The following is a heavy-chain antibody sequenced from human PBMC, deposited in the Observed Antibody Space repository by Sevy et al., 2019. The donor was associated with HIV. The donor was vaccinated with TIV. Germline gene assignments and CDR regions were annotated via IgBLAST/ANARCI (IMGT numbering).Heavy chain of an antibody. D-gene: IGHD3-9*01. CDR3: ATGTLVGLVPFQD. CDR2: ITTTSSYT. CDR1: GFIFSDFS. V-gene: IGHV3-21*01. Sequence: GGSLRLSCAASGFIFSDFSMSWVRRAPGKGLEWVATITTTSSYTYYADPVKGRFTTSRDNGKNSLYLEMNSLTAEDTGVYYCATGTLVGLVPFQDWGQGTLVTVSS. J-gene: IGHJ1*01.